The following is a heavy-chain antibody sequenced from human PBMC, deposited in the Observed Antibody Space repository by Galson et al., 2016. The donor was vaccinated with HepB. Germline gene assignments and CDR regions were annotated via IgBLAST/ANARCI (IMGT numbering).Heavy chain of an antibody. J-gene: IGHJ4*02. CDR3: AKDLTTVYYGSGSYHNEPFDY. Sequence: SLRLSCAASKFTFRNYAMSWVRQAPGKGWEWVAVISYDGDKKYYADSVKGRFTISRDNSKNTLYLQMISLRAEDSALYYCAKDLTTVYYGSGSYHNEPFDYWGQGTLVAVSS. CDR2: ISYDGDKK. D-gene: IGHD3-10*01. CDR1: KFTFRNYA. V-gene: IGHV3-30*18.